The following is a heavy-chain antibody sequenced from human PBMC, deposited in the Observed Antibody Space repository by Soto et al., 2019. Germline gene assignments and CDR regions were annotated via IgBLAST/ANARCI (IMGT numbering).Heavy chain of an antibody. Sequence: GESLKISCAASGFTFSNYALTWVRQAPGKGLEWVSGISASGGSTYYADSVKGRFIISRDSSKNTVYLQMNSLRAEDTAVYYCAKVEGSYYDVLTAWGQGTLVTVSS. CDR2: ISASGGST. V-gene: IGHV3-23*01. CDR3: AKVEGSYYDVLTA. CDR1: GFTFSNYA. J-gene: IGHJ5*02. D-gene: IGHD3-9*01.